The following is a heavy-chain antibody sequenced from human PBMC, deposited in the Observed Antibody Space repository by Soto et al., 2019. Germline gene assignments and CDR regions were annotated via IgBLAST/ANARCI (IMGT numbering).Heavy chain of an antibody. J-gene: IGHJ4*02. CDR1: GFTFSTYA. Sequence: EVELLESGGGLLQPEGSLRLSCAASGFTFSTYAMGWVRQAPGKGLEWVSVVSSGGGTLYADSVNGRFTVSRDNSKNTLSLQMNSLRDDDTAVYYCAKRRGAGGHFDYWGQGALVTVSS. D-gene: IGHD2-15*01. CDR2: VSSGGGT. CDR3: AKRRGAGGHFDY. V-gene: IGHV3-23*01.